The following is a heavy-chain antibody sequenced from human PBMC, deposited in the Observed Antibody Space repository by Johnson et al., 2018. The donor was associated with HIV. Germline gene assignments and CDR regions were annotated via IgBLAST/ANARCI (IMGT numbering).Heavy chain of an antibody. D-gene: IGHD1-7*01. J-gene: IGHJ3*01. Sequence: QMQLVESGGGLVQPGRSLRLSCAASGFTFNDYAMSWIRQAPGKGLEWVAVISFDGSDKYYADSVKGRFTISRDNSKNTLYLQMNSLRIDDTGVYYCAKDLGAAELTPDVFDLWGQGTMVTVSS. CDR2: ISFDGSDK. V-gene: IGHV3-30*18. CDR3: AKDLGAAELTPDVFDL. CDR1: GFTFNDYA.